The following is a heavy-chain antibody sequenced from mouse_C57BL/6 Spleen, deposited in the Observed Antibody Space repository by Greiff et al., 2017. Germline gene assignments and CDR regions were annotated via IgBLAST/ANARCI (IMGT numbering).Heavy chain of an antibody. Sequence: EVQLVESGGGLVKPGGSLKLSCAASGFTFSSYAMSWVRQTPEKRLEWVATISDGGSYTYYPDNVKGRFTISRDNAKNNLYLQMSHLKSEDTAMYYCARGGAHYGPYYFDYWGQGTTLTVSS. CDR2: ISDGGSYT. CDR3: ARGGAHYGPYYFDY. V-gene: IGHV5-4*01. D-gene: IGHD1-2*01. J-gene: IGHJ2*01. CDR1: GFTFSSYA.